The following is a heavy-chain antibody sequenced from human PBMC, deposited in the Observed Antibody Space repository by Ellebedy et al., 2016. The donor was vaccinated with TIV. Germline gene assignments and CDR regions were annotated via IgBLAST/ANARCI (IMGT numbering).Heavy chain of an antibody. V-gene: IGHV3-23*01. D-gene: IGHD3/OR15-3a*01. CDR1: GFTFSTYP. Sequence: GESLKISCAASGFTFSTYPMTWVRQAPGKGLEWVSIFSANGGTTYYADSVKGRFTISRDNSKNTLFLQMSSLRAEDTAVYFCARRSTDFAFDSWGQGTPVTVSS. CDR3: ARRSTDFAFDS. CDR2: FSANGGTT. J-gene: IGHJ4*02.